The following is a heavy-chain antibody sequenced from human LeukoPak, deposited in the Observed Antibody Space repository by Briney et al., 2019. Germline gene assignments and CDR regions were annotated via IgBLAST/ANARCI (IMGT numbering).Heavy chain of an antibody. CDR2: IRYDGSNK. Sequence: PGGSLRLSCAASGFTFSSYGMHWVRQAPGKGLEWVAFIRYDGSNKCYADSVKGRFTISRDNSKNTLYLQMNSLRAEDTAVYYCAKGGDSSGYEADYWGQGTLVTVSS. J-gene: IGHJ4*02. CDR1: GFTFSSYG. V-gene: IGHV3-30*02. CDR3: AKGGDSSGYEADY. D-gene: IGHD3-22*01.